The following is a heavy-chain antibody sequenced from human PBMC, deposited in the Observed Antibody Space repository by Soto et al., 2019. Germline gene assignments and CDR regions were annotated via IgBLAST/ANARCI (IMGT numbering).Heavy chain of an antibody. CDR2: IKSKTDGGTT. J-gene: IGHJ4*02. Sequence: PRLSCAASGFTFSNAWMSWVRQAPGKGLEWVGRIKSKTDGGTTDYAAPVKGRFTISRDDSKNTLYLQMNSLKTEDTAVYYCTTDEGRDGYSYFDYWGQGTLVTVSS. CDR1: GFTFSNAW. CDR3: TTDEGRDGYSYFDY. D-gene: IGHD4-4*01. V-gene: IGHV3-15*01.